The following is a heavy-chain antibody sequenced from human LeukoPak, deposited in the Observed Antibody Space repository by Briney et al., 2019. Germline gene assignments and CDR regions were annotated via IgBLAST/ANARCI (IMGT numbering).Heavy chain of an antibody. J-gene: IGHJ4*02. CDR3: GKIRLDSATGY. V-gene: IGHV3-23*01. CDR2: IGGSGATT. D-gene: IGHD2-15*01. CDR1: GFTFKTHT. Sequence: GGSLRLSCGASGFTFKTHTMNWVRQVPGKGLEWVSAIGGSGATTYYADSVRGRFTISRDNFKNTMYLQMNSLRADDTAVYYCGKIRLDSATGYWGQGTLVTVSS.